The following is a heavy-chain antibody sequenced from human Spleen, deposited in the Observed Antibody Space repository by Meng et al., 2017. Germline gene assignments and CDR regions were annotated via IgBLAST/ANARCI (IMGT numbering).Heavy chain of an antibody. CDR2: INPDTGDT. Sequence: QGQLVQAGAELKKPGASVKVSCKPSGYTFTAYYIHWVRQAPGQGLEWMGHINPDTGDTLYAQKFQGRDSMTGDTSISTAYVELSGLRSDDTAVYYCARDENISLGKLFGDYWGQGALVTVSS. D-gene: IGHD2-21*01. CDR3: ARDENISLGKLFGDY. V-gene: IGHV1-2*06. CDR1: GYTFTAYY. J-gene: IGHJ4*02.